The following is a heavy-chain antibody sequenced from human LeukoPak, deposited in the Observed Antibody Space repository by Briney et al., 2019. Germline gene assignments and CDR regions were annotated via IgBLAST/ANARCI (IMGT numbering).Heavy chain of an antibody. CDR1: GFTFSSYG. CDR3: ASLKQLKDLDY. J-gene: IGHJ4*02. Sequence: PGGSLRLSCAASGFTFSSYGMHWVRQAPGKGLEWVAVIWYGGSNKYYADSVKGRFTISRDNSKNTLYLQMNSLRAEDTAVYYCASLKQLKDLDYWGQGTLVTVSS. V-gene: IGHV3-33*08. D-gene: IGHD6-13*01. CDR2: IWYGGSNK.